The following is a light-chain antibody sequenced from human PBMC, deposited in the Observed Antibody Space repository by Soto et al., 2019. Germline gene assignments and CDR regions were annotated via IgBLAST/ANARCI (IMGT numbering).Light chain of an antibody. Sequence: DIQMTQSTSSLSASMGDRVSITCRASQIIGTDLHWYQQKPGKAPKLLIYGASTLQGGVPSRFSASVSGTEFTLTSSSLQPGDLGTYFCQQSYSSPPTFGQGTKVEIK. J-gene: IGKJ1*01. CDR2: GAS. V-gene: IGKV1-39*01. CDR3: QQSYSSPPT. CDR1: QIIGTD.